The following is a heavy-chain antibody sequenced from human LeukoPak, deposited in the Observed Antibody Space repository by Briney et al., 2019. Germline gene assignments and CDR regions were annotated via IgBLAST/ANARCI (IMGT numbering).Heavy chain of an antibody. V-gene: IGHV1-69*05. Sequence: SVKVSCKASGYTFTSYGISWVRQAPGQGLEWMGRIIPIFGTANYAQKFQGRVTITTDESTSTAYMELSSLRSEDTAVYYCARDQWVDLRSPARGLYTAMVEEAAFDIWGQGTMVTVSS. CDR2: IIPIFGTA. CDR3: ARDQWVDLRSPARGLYTAMVEEAAFDI. D-gene: IGHD5-18*01. J-gene: IGHJ3*02. CDR1: GYTFTSYG.